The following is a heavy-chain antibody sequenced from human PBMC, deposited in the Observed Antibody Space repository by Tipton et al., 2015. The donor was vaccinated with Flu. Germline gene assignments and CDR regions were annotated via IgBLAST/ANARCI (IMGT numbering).Heavy chain of an antibody. D-gene: IGHD3-10*01. CDR2: IYSSGTT. V-gene: IGHV4-4*07. CDR1: NGSISSYY. Sequence: TLSLTCTVSNGSISSYYWSWIRQSAGKGLEWSGRIYSSGTTNYNPSLKSRVTMSMDTSKNQLSLNVSAVTAADTAVYYCARAPQYGSGSSMAFYGMSVWGQGTTVTVSS. J-gene: IGHJ6*02. CDR3: ARAPQYGSGSSMAFYGMSV.